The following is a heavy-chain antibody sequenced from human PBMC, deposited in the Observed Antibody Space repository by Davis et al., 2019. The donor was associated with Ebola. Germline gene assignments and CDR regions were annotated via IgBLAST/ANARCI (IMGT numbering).Heavy chain of an antibody. D-gene: IGHD2-21*01. J-gene: IGHJ4*02. Sequence: AASVKVSCKASGYTFTAYYLHWVRRAPGQGLEWMGWINPNSGGTNNAQNFQGRVTMTRDTSTTTVYMELSSLRSEDTAVYYCARGRGHYEYSGGDYWGQGTLVTVSS. CDR3: ARGRGHYEYSGGDY. CDR1: GYTFTAYY. V-gene: IGHV1-2*02. CDR2: INPNSGGT.